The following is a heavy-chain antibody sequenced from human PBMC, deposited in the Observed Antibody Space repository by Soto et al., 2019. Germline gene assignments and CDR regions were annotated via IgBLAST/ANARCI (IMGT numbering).Heavy chain of an antibody. Sequence: EVQLVESGGGLVQPGRSLRLSCAASGFTFDDYAMHWVRQAPGKGLEWVSGISWNSGSIGYADSVKGRFTISRDNAKNSLYLQMNSLRAEDTALYYCAKDRHPYGDYDAGNAFDIWGQGTMVTVSS. CDR1: GFTFDDYA. J-gene: IGHJ3*02. CDR3: AKDRHPYGDYDAGNAFDI. CDR2: ISWNSGSI. D-gene: IGHD4-17*01. V-gene: IGHV3-9*01.